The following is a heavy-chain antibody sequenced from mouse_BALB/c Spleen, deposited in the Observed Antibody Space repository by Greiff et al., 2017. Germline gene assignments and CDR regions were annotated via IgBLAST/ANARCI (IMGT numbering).Heavy chain of an antibody. Sequence: EVKLMESGGGLVQPGGSMKLSCVASGFTFSNYWMNWVRQSPEKGLEWVAEIRLKSNNYATHYAESVKGRFTISRDDSKSSVYLQMNNLRAEDTGIYYCTRELRSYAMDYWGQGTSVTVSS. CDR3: TRELRSYAMDY. D-gene: IGHD1-1*01. J-gene: IGHJ4*01. CDR1: GFTFSNYW. CDR2: IRLKSNNYAT. V-gene: IGHV6-6*02.